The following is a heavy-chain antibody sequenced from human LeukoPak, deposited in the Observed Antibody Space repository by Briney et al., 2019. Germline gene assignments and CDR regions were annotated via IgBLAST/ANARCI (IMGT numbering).Heavy chain of an antibody. V-gene: IGHV4-34*01. CDR1: GGSFSGYY. Sequence: SETLSLTCAVYGGSFSGYYWSWIRQPPGKGLEWIGEINHRGSSNYNPSLKSRVTISVDTSKNQFSLNLNSVTAADTAVYYCARRLRTSTPGTTGYFDLWGQGTLVTVSS. CDR2: INHRGSS. J-gene: IGHJ4*03. CDR3: ARRLRTSTPGTTGYFDL. D-gene: IGHD1-1*01.